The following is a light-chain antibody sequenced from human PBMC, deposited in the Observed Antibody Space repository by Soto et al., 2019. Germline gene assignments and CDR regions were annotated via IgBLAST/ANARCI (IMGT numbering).Light chain of an antibody. J-gene: IGLJ1*01. CDR3: AAWDDSLNGYV. V-gene: IGLV1-44*01. Sequence: QSALTQPPSVSEAPGLGVTISCSGSSSNIGSNTVNWYQQLPGTAPKLLIYSNNQRPSGVPDRFSGSKSGTSASLAISGLQSEDEADYYCAAWDDSLNGYVFGTGTKVTVL. CDR1: SSNIGSNT. CDR2: SNN.